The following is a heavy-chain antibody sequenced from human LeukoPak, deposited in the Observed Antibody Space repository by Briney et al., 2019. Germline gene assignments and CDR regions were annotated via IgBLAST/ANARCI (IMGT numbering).Heavy chain of an antibody. CDR3: ARFDYGDYYGMDV. Sequence: SETLSLTCTVSGGSISDNIYYWGWIRQPPGKGLEWIGYIYYSGSTYYNPSLKSRLTISVDTSKNQFSLMVSSVTAADTAVYYCARFDYGDYYGMDVWGQGTTVTVSS. D-gene: IGHD4-17*01. V-gene: IGHV4-30-4*08. CDR2: IYYSGST. J-gene: IGHJ6*02. CDR1: GGSISDNIYY.